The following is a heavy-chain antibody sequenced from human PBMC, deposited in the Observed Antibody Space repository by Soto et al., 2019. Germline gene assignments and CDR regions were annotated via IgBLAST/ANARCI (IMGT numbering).Heavy chain of an antibody. CDR1: GSTFTYYS. CDR2: IITLLNTT. V-gene: IGHV1-69*08. D-gene: IGHD2-2*01. CDR3: AIMCHAKTLVIPATMSYFDL. J-gene: IGHJ2*01. Sequence: QVQLVQSGAEVKKPGSSVKVSCMASGSTFTYYSSNWVRRAPGQGLEWMGGIITLLNTTAYAQKFQDRVTITADKSPGTAYMRLSSLRSDKTAVYFCAIMCHAKTLVIPATMSYFDLCGRGTLVTVSS.